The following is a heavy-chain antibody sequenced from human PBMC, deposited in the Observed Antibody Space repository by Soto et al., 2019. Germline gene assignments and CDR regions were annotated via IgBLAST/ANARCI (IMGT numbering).Heavy chain of an antibody. CDR3: AKESRSSAVTATRVYGMDV. Sequence: GSLRLACTPSGFTFSAYGMHWVRQAPGKGLEWVAATSHDGTNKYYGDSVRGRFTISRDNSKNTLYLQMNTLRNEDTAVYYCAKESRSSAVTATRVYGMDVWGQGTTVTVSS. CDR2: TSHDGTNK. D-gene: IGHD2-21*02. V-gene: IGHV3-30*18. CDR1: GFTFSAYG. J-gene: IGHJ6*02.